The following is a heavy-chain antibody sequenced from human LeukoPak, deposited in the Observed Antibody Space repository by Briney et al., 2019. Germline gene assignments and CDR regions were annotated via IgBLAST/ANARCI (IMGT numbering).Heavy chain of an antibody. CDR2: ISWNSGSI. Sequence: GGSLRLSCAASGFTFDDYAMHWVRQAPGKGLEWVSGISWNSGSIGYADSVKGRFTISRDNAKNSLYLQMNSLGAEDTALYYCAKSVYYYYYGMDVWGQGTTVTVSS. V-gene: IGHV3-9*01. CDR1: GFTFDDYA. CDR3: AKSVYYYYYGMDV. J-gene: IGHJ6*02.